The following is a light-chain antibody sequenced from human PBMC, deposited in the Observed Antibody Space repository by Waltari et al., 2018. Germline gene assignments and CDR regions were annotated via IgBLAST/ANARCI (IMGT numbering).Light chain of an antibody. CDR3: ISYAGSNYYV. J-gene: IGLJ1*01. CDR1: SSDVGSYNY. V-gene: IGLV2-8*01. Sequence: QSALTQPPSASVSPGQSVTISCTGTSSDVGSYNYVSWYQQHPGEAPKLMIYEVTKRPSGVPDRFSGSKSGNTASLTVSGLQAEDEADYYCISYAGSNYYVFGTGTKVTVL. CDR2: EVT.